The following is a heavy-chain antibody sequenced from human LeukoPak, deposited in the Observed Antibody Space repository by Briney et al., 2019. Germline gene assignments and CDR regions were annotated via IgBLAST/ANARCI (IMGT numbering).Heavy chain of an antibody. CDR1: GFTFSSNG. D-gene: IGHD3-10*01. Sequence: GGSLRLSCAASGFTFSSNGMHWVRQAPGKGLEWVALIWYDGSKTYYADSVKGRFTISRDNSKNTLSLQMNSLRAEDTAVYYCAKLMGSYLDYWGQGTLVTVSS. V-gene: IGHV3-33*06. CDR2: IWYDGSKT. J-gene: IGHJ4*02. CDR3: AKLMGSYLDY.